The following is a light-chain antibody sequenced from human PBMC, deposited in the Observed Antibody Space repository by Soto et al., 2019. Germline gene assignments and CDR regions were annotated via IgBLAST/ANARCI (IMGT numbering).Light chain of an antibody. CDR1: QSILYSPNNKSY. CDR3: QQYYSSPFT. Sequence: DIVMTQSPDSLAVSLGERATINCRSSQSILYSPNNKSYLAWYQQKSGQPPKLLIYWTSTRESGVPDRFSGSGSGTDFTLTISSLQAEDVAGYYCQQYYSSPFTFGPGTNVDVK. J-gene: IGKJ3*01. V-gene: IGKV4-1*01. CDR2: WTS.